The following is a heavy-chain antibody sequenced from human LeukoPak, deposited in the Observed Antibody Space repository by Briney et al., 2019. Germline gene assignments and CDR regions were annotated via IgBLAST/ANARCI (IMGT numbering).Heavy chain of an antibody. Sequence: ASVKVSCKASGYTFTSYGISWVRQAPGQGLEWMGWISAYNGNTNYAQKLQGRVTMTTDTSTSTAYMELRSLRSDDTAVYYCARDGAILYYYYYMDVWGKGTTVTVSS. D-gene: IGHD2-2*01. CDR1: GYTFTSYG. CDR2: ISAYNGNT. V-gene: IGHV1-18*01. J-gene: IGHJ6*03. CDR3: ARDGAILYYYYYMDV.